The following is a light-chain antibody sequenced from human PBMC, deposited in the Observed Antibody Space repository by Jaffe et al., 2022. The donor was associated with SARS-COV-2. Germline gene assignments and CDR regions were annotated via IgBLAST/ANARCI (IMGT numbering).Light chain of an antibody. CDR2: GAS. CDR1: QSISNY. CDR3: QQSYSTLFT. Sequence: DIQMTQSPSSLSASVGDRVTITCRASQSISNYLNWYQQKAGKAPKLLISGASSLESGVPSRFSGSGSGTDFTLIISSLQPEDFATYHCQQSYSTLFTFGPGTKVDI. V-gene: IGKV1-39*01. J-gene: IGKJ3*01.